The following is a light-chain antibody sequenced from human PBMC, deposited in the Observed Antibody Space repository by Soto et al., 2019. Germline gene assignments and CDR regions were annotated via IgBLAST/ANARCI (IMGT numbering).Light chain of an antibody. CDR2: GAS. V-gene: IGKV3-15*01. J-gene: IGKJ1*01. Sequence: EIMLTQSPATLSLSPGERATLSCRASQSINNYLVWYQQKPGQAPRLLIYGASTRATGIPARFSGSGSGTDFTLTISSLQSEDFAVYYCHHYNNWPRTFGQGTKVDIK. CDR1: QSINNY. CDR3: HHYNNWPRT.